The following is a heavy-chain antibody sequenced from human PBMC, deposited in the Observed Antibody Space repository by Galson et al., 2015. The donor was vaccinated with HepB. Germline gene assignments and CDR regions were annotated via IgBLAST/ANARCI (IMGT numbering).Heavy chain of an antibody. CDR2: IAYDGSYK. J-gene: IGHJ5*02. CDR1: GFTFSNYA. V-gene: IGHV3-30*18. D-gene: IGHD6-19*01. CDR3: VKSSSSGWARWFDP. Sequence: SLRLSCAASGFTFSNYAMHWVRQAPGKGLEWVSVIAYDGSYKHYADSVKGRFTISRDNSKNTVYLQMNSLITEDTAVYYCVKSSSSGWARWFDPWGQGTLVTVSS.